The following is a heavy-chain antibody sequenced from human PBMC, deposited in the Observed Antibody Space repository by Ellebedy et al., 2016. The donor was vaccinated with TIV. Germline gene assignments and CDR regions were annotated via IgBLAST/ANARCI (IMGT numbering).Heavy chain of an antibody. D-gene: IGHD3-22*01. Sequence: GESLKISCKGSGYSFTSNWIGWVRQMPGKGLEWMGIIYPGDSETTYSPSFQGQVTISADKSISTAYLQWSSLRASDTATYYCARLPDDFYYDSSGYFDDWGQGTLVTVSS. V-gene: IGHV5-51*01. CDR3: ARLPDDFYYDSSGYFDD. J-gene: IGHJ4*02. CDR2: IYPGDSET. CDR1: GYSFTSNW.